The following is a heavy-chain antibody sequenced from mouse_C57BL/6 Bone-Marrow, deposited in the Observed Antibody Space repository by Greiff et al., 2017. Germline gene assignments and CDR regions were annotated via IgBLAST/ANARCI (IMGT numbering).Heavy chain of an antibody. J-gene: IGHJ4*01. D-gene: IGHD2-1*01. CDR1: GFTFSSYT. V-gene: IGHV5-9*01. CDR3: ARRLYGNLYAMDY. Sequence: EVQLVESGGGLVKPGGSLKLSCAASGFTFSSYTMSWVRQTPEKRLEWVATISGGGGNTYYPDSVKGRFTISRDNAKNTLYLQMSSLRSEDTALYYCARRLYGNLYAMDYWGQGTSVTVSS. CDR2: ISGGGGNT.